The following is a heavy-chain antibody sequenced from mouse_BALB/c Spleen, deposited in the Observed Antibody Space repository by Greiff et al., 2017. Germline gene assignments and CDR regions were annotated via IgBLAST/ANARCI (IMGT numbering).Heavy chain of an antibody. CDR1: GFTFSDYG. D-gene: IGHD2-4*01. CDR3: AREDYNDYDGLLAY. J-gene: IGHJ3*01. Sequence: EVHLVESGGGLVQPGGSRKLSCAASGFTFSDYGMAWVRQAPGKGPEWVAFLSNLAYSIYYADTVTGRFTISRENAKNNLYLKMSSLRSEDTAMYYCAREDYNDYDGLLAYWGQGTPVTVSA. CDR2: LSNLAYSI. V-gene: IGHV5-15*02.